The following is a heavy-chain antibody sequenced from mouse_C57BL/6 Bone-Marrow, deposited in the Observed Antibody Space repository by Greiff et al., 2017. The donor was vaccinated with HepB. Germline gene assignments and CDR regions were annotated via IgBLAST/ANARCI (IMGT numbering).Heavy chain of an antibody. Sequence: DVKLVESEGGLVQPGSSMKLSCTASGFTFSDYYMAWVRQVPEKGLEWVANINYDGSSTYYLDSLKSRFIISRDNAKNILYLQMSSLKSEDTATYYCARVGPYYYGSSYVYFDYWGQGTTLTVSS. J-gene: IGHJ2*01. D-gene: IGHD1-1*01. CDR1: GFTFSDYY. V-gene: IGHV5-16*01. CDR3: ARVGPYYYGSSYVYFDY. CDR2: INYDGSST.